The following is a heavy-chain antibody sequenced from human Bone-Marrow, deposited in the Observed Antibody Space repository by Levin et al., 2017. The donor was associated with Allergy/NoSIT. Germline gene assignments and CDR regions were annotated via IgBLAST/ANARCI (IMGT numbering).Heavy chain of an antibody. CDR2: IFYAGST. V-gene: IGHV4-39*07. CDR3: ARARSSSGIIGYYGLDV. Sequence: SETLSLTCTVSGGSISSSSSYWGWIRQSPGKGLEWIGSIFYAGSTYFNPSLQSRVSLSVDTSKNLFSLKMTAMTAADTAVFYCARARSSSGIIGYYGLDVWGQGTTVTVSS. J-gene: IGHJ6*02. CDR1: GGSISSSSSY. D-gene: IGHD3-10*01.